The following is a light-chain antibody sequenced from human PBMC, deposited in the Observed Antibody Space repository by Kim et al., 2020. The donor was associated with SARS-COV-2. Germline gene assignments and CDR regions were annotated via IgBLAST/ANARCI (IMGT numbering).Light chain of an antibody. CDR3: SSYVGSNLYV. J-gene: IGLJ1*01. CDR1: SRDVCGYNY. V-gene: IGLV2-8*01. Sequence: QSSAISATVLSRDVCGYNYVPVYQQHPGKVPKLMIYEVSKRPSGVPDRFSGSKSGNTASLTVSGLQAEDEADYYCSSYVGSNLYVFGTGTKVTVL. CDR2: EVS.